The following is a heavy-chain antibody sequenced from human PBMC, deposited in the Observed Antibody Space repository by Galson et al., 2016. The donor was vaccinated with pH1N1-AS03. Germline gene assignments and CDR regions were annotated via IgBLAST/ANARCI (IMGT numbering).Heavy chain of an antibody. CDR1: GFTINNNY. CDR2: IYGGGDT. CDR3: AREPWGSTQGEY. D-gene: IGHD3-16*01. Sequence: PRLSCAASGFTINNNYMSWVRQAPGKGLEWVSVIYGGGDTFYADSVKGRFTISRDNSKNTVYLQMNSLRVEDTAVYYCAREPWGSTQGEYWGQGTLVTVSS. V-gene: IGHV3-53*01. J-gene: IGHJ4*02.